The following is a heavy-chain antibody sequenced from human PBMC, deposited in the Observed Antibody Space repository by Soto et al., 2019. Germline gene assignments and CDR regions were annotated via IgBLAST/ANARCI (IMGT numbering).Heavy chain of an antibody. CDR2: IYPGDSDT. D-gene: IGHD5-18*01. CDR1: GYSFTSYW. V-gene: IGHV5-51*01. J-gene: IGHJ4*02. CDR3: ARHPAVYSYGRTAGFDY. Sequence: RGESLKISCKGSGYSFTSYWIGWVRQMPGKGLEWMGIIYPGDSDTRYSPSFQGQVTISADKSISTAYLQWSSLKASDTAMYYCARHPAVYSYGRTAGFDYWGQGTLVTVSS.